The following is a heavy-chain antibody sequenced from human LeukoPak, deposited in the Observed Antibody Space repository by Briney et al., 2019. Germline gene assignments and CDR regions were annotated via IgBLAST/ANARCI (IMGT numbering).Heavy chain of an antibody. Sequence: GESLRLSCAASGFTFSSYDMHWVRQATGKGLEWVSAIGTAGDTYYPGSVKGRFTISRENAKNSLYLQMNSLRAGDTAVYYCARGSGWSYSEVYYGMDVWGQGTTVTVSS. CDR2: IGTAGDT. J-gene: IGHJ6*02. V-gene: IGHV3-13*01. D-gene: IGHD6-19*01. CDR3: ARGSGWSYSEVYYGMDV. CDR1: GFTFSSYD.